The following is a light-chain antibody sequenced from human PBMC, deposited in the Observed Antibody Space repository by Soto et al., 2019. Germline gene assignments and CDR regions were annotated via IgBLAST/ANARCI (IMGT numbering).Light chain of an antibody. V-gene: IGKV1-39*01. CDR1: QNISNY. CDR3: QQSYSNSMYT. J-gene: IGKJ2*01. CDR2: AAS. Sequence: DIQMTQSPSSLSAAVRDRVTITCRASQNISNYLNWYQQKPGKAPKLLISAASSLQSGVPSMFSGSGSGTDFTLTISSVQPEDLATYYCQQSYSNSMYTFGQGTKLQIK.